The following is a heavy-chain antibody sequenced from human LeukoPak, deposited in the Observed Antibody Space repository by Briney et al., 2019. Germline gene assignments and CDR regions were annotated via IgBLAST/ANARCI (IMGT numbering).Heavy chain of an antibody. D-gene: IGHD4-17*01. J-gene: IGHJ4*02. CDR1: GGSISGYY. Sequence: PSETLSLTCTVSGGSISGYYWSWIRQPPGKGLEWIGYIYVSGSTNYHPSLKSRVTISVDTSKNQFSLKLSSVTAADTAVYYCARDPRYGDSRRGHGFDYWGPGTLVTVSS. CDR3: ARDPRYGDSRRGHGFDY. V-gene: IGHV4-59*01. CDR2: IYVSGST.